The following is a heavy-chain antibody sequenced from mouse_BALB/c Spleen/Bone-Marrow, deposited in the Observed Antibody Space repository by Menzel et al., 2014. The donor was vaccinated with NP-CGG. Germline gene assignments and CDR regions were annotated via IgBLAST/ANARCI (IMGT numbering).Heavy chain of an antibody. D-gene: IGHD1-1*01. CDR3: TPPLRY. Sequence: LQQSGSELVRPGASVKLSCKASGYTFTSYWMHWVKQRPGQGLEWIGNIYPGSGSTNYDEKFKSKATLTVDTSSSAAYMRITAPTYERSAVSFCTPPLRYWGESATLSLSS. CDR2: IYPGSGST. CDR1: GYTFTSYW. V-gene: IGHV1S22*01. J-gene: IGHJ2*01.